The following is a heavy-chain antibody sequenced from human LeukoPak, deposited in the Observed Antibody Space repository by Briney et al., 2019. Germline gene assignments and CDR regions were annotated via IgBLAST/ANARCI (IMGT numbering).Heavy chain of an antibody. Sequence: ASVKVSCKASRYTFTNYGISWVRQAPGQGLEWMGWVSAHADDTNYVQKFRGRITMTSDTSTSTAYVELRSLRSDDTAVYYCARDCIGCLGFDYWGQGTLVTVSS. CDR2: VSAHADDT. V-gene: IGHV1-18*01. CDR1: RYTFTNYG. CDR3: ARDCIGCLGFDY. D-gene: IGHD5/OR15-5a*01. J-gene: IGHJ4*02.